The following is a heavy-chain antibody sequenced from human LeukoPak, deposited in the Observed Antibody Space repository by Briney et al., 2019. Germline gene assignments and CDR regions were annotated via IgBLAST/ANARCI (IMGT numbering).Heavy chain of an antibody. D-gene: IGHD5-18*01. CDR3: AAGYSRNHLDY. V-gene: IGHV3-23*01. CDR2: ISGSGGST. CDR1: GFSFRNYW. J-gene: IGHJ4*02. Sequence: GGSLRLSCATSGFSFRNYWMSWVRQAPGKGLEWVSAISGSGGSTYYADSVKGRFTISRDNSKNTLYLQMNSLRAEDTAVYYCAAGYSRNHLDYWGQGTLVTVSS.